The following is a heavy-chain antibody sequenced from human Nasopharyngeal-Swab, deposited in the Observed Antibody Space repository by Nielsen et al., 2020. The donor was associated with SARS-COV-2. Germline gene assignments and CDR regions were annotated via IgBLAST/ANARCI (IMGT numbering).Heavy chain of an antibody. D-gene: IGHD3-22*01. V-gene: IGHV3-11*01. CDR1: GFTFSDYY. CDR3: ARTYYYDSNGYYYVWFDP. J-gene: IGHJ5*02. Sequence: GGSLRLSCAASGFTFSDYYMSWIRQAPGKGLEGVSYISSSGSTIYYADSVKGRFTISRDNAKNSLYLQMNSLRAEDTAVYYCARTYYYDSNGYYYVWFDPWGQGTLVTVSS. CDR2: ISSSGSTI.